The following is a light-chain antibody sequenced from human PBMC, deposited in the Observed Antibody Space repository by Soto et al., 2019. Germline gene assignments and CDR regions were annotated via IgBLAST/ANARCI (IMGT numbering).Light chain of an antibody. CDR2: DVS. V-gene: IGLV2-14*03. CDR1: IREDGGYNF. J-gene: IGLJ1*01. CDR3: SSFTGSKYV. Sequence: QSALTQPSSVSGSPGQSITISLTGTIREDGGYNFVSFYQQYPGNVPKLMICDVSNRPSGFSNRFSGSKSGNTGSLTISGLQAEDEADYYCSSFTGSKYVFGTGTKVTVL.